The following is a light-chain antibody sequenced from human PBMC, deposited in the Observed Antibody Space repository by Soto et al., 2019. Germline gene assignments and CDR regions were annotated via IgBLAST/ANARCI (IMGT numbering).Light chain of an antibody. V-gene: IGKV3-11*01. CDR1: ETISSY. CDR2: DAS. Sequence: EIVLTQSPATLSLSPGERATLSCRASETISSYLAWYQQKPGQAPRLLIYDASNRATGIPPRFSGSGSGTDFTLTISRLEPEDSAVYYCQQRSNWPRTFGQGTKVDIK. CDR3: QQRSNWPRT. J-gene: IGKJ1*01.